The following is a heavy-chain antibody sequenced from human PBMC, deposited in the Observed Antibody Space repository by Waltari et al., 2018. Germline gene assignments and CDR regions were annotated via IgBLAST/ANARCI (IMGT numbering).Heavy chain of an antibody. D-gene: IGHD6-13*01. CDR2: SDYNGRT. CDR1: GGSISGYY. CDR3: ARHRGYGSTWGWFDP. J-gene: IGHJ5*02. V-gene: IGHV4-59*08. Sequence: QVQLQESGPGLVKPSETLSLTCTVSGGSISGYYWRWIRQPPGKGLEWIGYSDYNGRTNYKPSLNTRVTISLDTSKNQVSLRLSSVTATDTAVYYCARHRGYGSTWGWFDPWGQGTLVTVSS.